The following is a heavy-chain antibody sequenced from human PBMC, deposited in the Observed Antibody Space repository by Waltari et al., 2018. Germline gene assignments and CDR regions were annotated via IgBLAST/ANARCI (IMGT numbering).Heavy chain of an antibody. CDR3: ASPGATGNAFDI. J-gene: IGHJ3*02. CDR1: GYTFTGYY. D-gene: IGHD1-26*01. CDR2: INPNSGGT. V-gene: IGHV1-2*06. Sequence: QVQLVQSGAEVKKPGASVKVSCKASGYTFTGYYMHWVRQAPGQGLEWMGRINPNSGGTNYAQKLQGRVTMTTDTSTSTAYMELRSLRSDDTAVYYCASPGATGNAFDIWGQGTMVTVSS.